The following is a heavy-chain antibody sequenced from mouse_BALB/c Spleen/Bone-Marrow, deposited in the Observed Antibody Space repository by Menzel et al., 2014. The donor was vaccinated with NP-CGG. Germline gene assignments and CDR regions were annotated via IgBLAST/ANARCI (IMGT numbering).Heavy chain of an antibody. V-gene: IGHV1-67*01. Sequence: VQIQESGPELVRPGVSVKISCKGSGYTFTDYAVHWVKQRHSKSLEWIGVISTYYGDATYNQKFKGKATMTVDKSSSTAEMELARLTSEDSAIYYCAIYLDFWGLVTTLTVSA. CDR3: AIYLDF. D-gene: IGHD5-1-1*01. CDR2: ISTYYGDA. CDR1: GYTFTDYA. J-gene: IGHJ2*01.